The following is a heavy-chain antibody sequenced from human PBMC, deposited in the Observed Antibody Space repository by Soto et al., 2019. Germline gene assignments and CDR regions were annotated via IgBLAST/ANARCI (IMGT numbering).Heavy chain of an antibody. V-gene: IGHV3-33*06. D-gene: IGHD6-6*01. CDR2: IWYDGSNK. CDR3: AKDAGAAPYYYGMDV. J-gene: IGHJ6*02. Sequence: GGSLRLSCAASGFTFSSYGMHWVRQAPGKGLEWVAVIWYDGSNKYYADSVKGRFTISRDNSKNTLYLQMNSLRAEDTAVYYCAKDAGAAPYYYGMDVWGQGTTVTVSS. CDR1: GFTFSSYG.